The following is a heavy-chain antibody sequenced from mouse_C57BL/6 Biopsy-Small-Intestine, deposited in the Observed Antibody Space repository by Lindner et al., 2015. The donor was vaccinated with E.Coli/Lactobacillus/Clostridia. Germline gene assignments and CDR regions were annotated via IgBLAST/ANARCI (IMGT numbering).Heavy chain of an antibody. CDR1: GFTFSDYG. V-gene: IGHV5-17*01. J-gene: IGHJ1*03. CDR3: AREDYGFTYGWYFDV. D-gene: IGHD1-1*01. Sequence: VQLQESGEDLVKPGGSLKLSCAASGFTFSDYGMHWVRQAPEKGLEWVAYISSFSIIYYADTVKGRFTISRDNARNTLFLQMTSLRSEDTAMYYCAREDYGFTYGWYFDVWGTGTTVTVSS. CDR2: ISSFSII.